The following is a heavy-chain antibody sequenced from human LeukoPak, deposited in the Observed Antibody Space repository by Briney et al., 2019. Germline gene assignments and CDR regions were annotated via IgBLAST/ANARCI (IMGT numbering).Heavy chain of an antibody. CDR1: GFTFSTYT. V-gene: IGHV3-23*01. CDR2: ISGSGGST. D-gene: IGHD4-17*01. CDR3: AKDQINDNGEVTSFHI. Sequence: PGGSLRLSCAASGFTFSTYTMSWVRQAPGKGLEWVSAISGSGGSTYYADSVKGRFTISRDNSKNTLYLQMNSLRAEDTAVYYCAKDQINDNGEVTSFHIWGQGTMVSVSS. J-gene: IGHJ3*02.